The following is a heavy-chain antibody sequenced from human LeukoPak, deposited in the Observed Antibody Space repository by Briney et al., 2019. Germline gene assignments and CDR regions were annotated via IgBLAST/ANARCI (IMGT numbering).Heavy chain of an antibody. V-gene: IGHV3-30*02. CDR1: GFTFNSFG. CDR3: AKDRASRGWYGGYSDY. CDR2: IQNDGSDK. D-gene: IGHD6-19*01. J-gene: IGHJ4*02. Sequence: GGSLRLSCAASGFTFNSFGMHWVRQAPGKGLEWVAFIQNDGSDKYHADSVKGRFTISRDNSKKTLYLQMNSLRAEDTAVYYCAKDRASRGWYGGYSDYWGQGALVTVSS.